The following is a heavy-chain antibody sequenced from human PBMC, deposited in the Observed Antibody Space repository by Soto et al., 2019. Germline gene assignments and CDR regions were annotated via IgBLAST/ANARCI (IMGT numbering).Heavy chain of an antibody. D-gene: IGHD5-12*01. CDR2: ISYDGSNK. CDR1: GFTFSSYA. V-gene: IGHV3-30-3*01. J-gene: IGHJ4*02. CDR3: ARGWLRGFFDY. Sequence: WGYLRLACASSGFTFSSYAMHWVRQAPGKGLDLVAVISYDGSNKYYADSVKGRFTISRDNSKNTLYLQMNSLRAEDTAVYYCARGWLRGFFDYWGQGTLVTVSS.